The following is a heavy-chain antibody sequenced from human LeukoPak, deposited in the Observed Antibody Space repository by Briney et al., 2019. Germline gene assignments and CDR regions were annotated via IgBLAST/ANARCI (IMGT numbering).Heavy chain of an antibody. J-gene: IGHJ3*02. D-gene: IGHD6-13*01. Sequence: GRSLRLSCAASGFTFDDYAMHWVRQAPGKGLEWVSGISWNSGSIGYADSVKGRFTISRDNAKNSLYLQMNSLRAEDTALYYCAKDRRRGSSWPWFAFDIWGQGTMVTVSS. CDR2: ISWNSGSI. CDR1: GFTFDDYA. V-gene: IGHV3-9*01. CDR3: AKDRRRGSSWPWFAFDI.